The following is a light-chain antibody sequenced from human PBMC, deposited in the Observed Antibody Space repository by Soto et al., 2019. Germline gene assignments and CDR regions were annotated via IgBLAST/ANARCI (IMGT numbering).Light chain of an antibody. CDR3: SSYSNTSTLYV. V-gene: IGLV2-14*01. Sequence: QSVLTQPASVSGFPGQSITISCTGTSKDVGGYNYVSWYQKHPGKAPKLKIYDVNKRPSGVSNRFSGSKSGNTASLTIFGLQAEDEADYYCSSYSNTSTLYVFGTGTKVTVL. CDR2: DVN. CDR1: SKDVGGYNY. J-gene: IGLJ1*01.